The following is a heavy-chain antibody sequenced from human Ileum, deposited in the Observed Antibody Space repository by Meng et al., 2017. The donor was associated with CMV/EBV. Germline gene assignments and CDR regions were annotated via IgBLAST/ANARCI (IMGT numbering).Heavy chain of an antibody. Sequence: QGQLQASGPGLVKPSETLSLTCPVTDGSISYYYWSWIRQSADKGLEWIGRISSSGSINYNPSLESRLTLSVDTSKKQLSLKLSSVTAADTAVYYCARAEADTGNFEYWGQGTLVTVSS. CDR1: DGSISYYY. V-gene: IGHV4-4*07. J-gene: IGHJ4*02. D-gene: IGHD6-19*01. CDR3: ARAEADTGNFEY. CDR2: ISSSGSI.